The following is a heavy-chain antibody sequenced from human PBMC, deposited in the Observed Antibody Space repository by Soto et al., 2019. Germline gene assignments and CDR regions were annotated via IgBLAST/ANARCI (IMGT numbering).Heavy chain of an antibody. CDR3: ARDDYTDGGNNWFDP. J-gene: IGHJ5*02. CDR2: IYTKERT. CDR1: RGSITHYY. Sequence: PXGTLSLTCTVSRGSITHYYWSWIRQPAGKGLEWIGRIYTKERTNYNLSFRNRVTMSVDTSKNQFSLKLDAVTAADTAVYYCARDDYTDGGNNWFDPWGQGTLVTVSS. V-gene: IGHV4-4*07. D-gene: IGHD3-16*01.